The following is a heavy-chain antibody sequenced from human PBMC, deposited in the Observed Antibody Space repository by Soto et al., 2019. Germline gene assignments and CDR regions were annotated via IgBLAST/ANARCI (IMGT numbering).Heavy chain of an antibody. CDR3: ARGPSGDKVDY. V-gene: IGHV4-30-4*01. J-gene: IGHJ4*02. CDR1: GGSISNVNDC. Sequence: QVQLQESGPGLVKPSQTLSLTCIVSGGSISNVNDCWSWTRKRPNKGLEWTGHSCSGGSIYNNPSLTSRVTISVDTSKNQFSLQLSSVSAADTAVYYCARGPSGDKVDYWGQGTLVTVSS. CDR2: SCSGGSI. D-gene: IGHD7-27*01.